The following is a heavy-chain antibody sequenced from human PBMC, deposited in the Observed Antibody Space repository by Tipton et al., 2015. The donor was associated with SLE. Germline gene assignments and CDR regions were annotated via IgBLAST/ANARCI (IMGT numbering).Heavy chain of an antibody. Sequence: TLSLTCTASGGSITSDSYYWGWIRQPRGKGLEWIGSIHYSGSSYSNPSLKSRVTISLDTSKNQFSLKLSSVTAADTAVYYCARVPFYYYYYMDVWGKGTTVTVSS. CDR1: GGSITSDSYY. CDR3: ARVPFYYYYYMDV. V-gene: IGHV4-39*07. CDR2: IHYSGSS. J-gene: IGHJ6*03.